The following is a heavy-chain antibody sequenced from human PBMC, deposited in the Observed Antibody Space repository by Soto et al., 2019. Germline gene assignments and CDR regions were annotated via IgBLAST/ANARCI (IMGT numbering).Heavy chain of an antibody. CDR3: ARGPYYDILTGFRLPGGMYV. J-gene: IGHJ6*02. V-gene: IGHV1-8*01. CDR1: GYTFTSYD. Sequence: GASVKVSCKASGYTFTSYDINWVRQATGQGLEWMGWMNPNSGNTGYAQKFQGRVTMTRNTSISTAYMELSSLRSEDTAVYYCARGPYYDILTGFRLPGGMYVWGQGTTVTVSS. CDR2: MNPNSGNT. D-gene: IGHD3-9*01.